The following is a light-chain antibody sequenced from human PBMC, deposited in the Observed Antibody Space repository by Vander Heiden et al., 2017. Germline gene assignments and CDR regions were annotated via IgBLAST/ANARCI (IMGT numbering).Light chain of an antibody. Sequence: DIVMTQSPLSLPVTPGEPASISCRSSQSLLHSNGYNYLDWYLQKPGQYPQVLIYLGSIRASGVPERFSGSGSGTDFTLKISRVETEDVGVYYCMQALQTPPYTFGQGTKLEIK. CDR1: QSLLHSNGYNY. V-gene: IGKV2-28*01. CDR2: LGS. CDR3: MQALQTPPYT. J-gene: IGKJ2*01.